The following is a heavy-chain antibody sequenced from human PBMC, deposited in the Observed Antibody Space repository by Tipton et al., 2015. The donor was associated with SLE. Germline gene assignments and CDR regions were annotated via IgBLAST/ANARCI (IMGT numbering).Heavy chain of an antibody. Sequence: TLSLTCTVSGGSISSKTYYWGWIRQPPGKGLEWIGSIYYSGSTYYNPSLKSRVTISLDTSKSQFSLRLSSVTAADTAVYFCARSRGLGSCSGDNCYDYYFGMDVWGQGTTVTVSS. CDR2: IYYSGST. J-gene: IGHJ6*02. D-gene: IGHD2-15*01. CDR1: GGSISSKTYY. CDR3: ARSRGLGSCSGDNCYDYYFGMDV. V-gene: IGHV4-39*07.